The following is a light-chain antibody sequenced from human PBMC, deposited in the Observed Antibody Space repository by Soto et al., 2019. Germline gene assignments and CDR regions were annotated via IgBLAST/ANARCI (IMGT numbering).Light chain of an antibody. CDR3: QTGGTSVV. Sequence: QSVLTQSPSASASLGASVKLTCTLSSGHTSYAIAWHQQQPKRGPRFLMKVNNDGSHVKGDGIPDRFSGSSSGAERYLTISSLQSGDEADYYCQTGGTSVVVGGGTKLTVL. CDR2: VNNDGSH. V-gene: IGLV4-69*01. J-gene: IGLJ2*01. CDR1: SGHTSYA.